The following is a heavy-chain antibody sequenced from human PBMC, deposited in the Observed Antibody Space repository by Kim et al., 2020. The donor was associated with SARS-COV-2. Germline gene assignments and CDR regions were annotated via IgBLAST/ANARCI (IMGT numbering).Heavy chain of an antibody. CDR1: GASVIRGGYY. CDR2: ISYSGNT. D-gene: IGHD2-15*01. J-gene: IGHJ3*02. V-gene: IGHV4-31*03. Sequence: SETLSLTCSVSGASVIRGGYYWTWICQRPGKGLEWIGYISYSGNTFYNPSLSSRVTISLDMSKNQFFLTLNSVTAADTAVYYCAREFCSDGSCYFPDAFDIWGQGTRVIVSS. CDR3: AREFCSDGSCYFPDAFDI.